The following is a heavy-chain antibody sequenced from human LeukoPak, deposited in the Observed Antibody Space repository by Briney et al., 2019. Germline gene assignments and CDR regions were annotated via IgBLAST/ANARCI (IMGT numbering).Heavy chain of an antibody. D-gene: IGHD3-9*01. V-gene: IGHV3-21*01. CDR1: GFTFSSYS. CDR3: ARVLYYDILTPPYYGMDV. CDR2: ISSSSYI. J-gene: IGHJ6*02. Sequence: GGSLRLSCAASGFTFSSYSMNWVRQAPGKGLEWVSSISSSSYIYYADSVKGRFTISRDNAKNSLYLQMNSLRAEDTAVYYCARVLYYDILTPPYYGMDVWGQGTTVTVSS.